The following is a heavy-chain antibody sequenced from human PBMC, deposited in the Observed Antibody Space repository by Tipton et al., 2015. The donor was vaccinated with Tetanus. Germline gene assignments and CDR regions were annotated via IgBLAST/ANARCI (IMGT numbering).Heavy chain of an antibody. CDR2: IKKDGSEE. J-gene: IGHJ4*02. D-gene: IGHD3-10*01. CDR1: GFTFGTYW. Sequence: SLRLSCAASGFTFGTYWMSWVRQAPGKGLEWVANIKKDGSEEYYVDPVKGRFTIFRDNAQNSLYLQMNSVRAEDTAVYYCARVRAYESGSFYSPFDSWGQGTLVTVSS. V-gene: IGHV3-7*01. CDR3: ARVRAYESGSFYSPFDS.